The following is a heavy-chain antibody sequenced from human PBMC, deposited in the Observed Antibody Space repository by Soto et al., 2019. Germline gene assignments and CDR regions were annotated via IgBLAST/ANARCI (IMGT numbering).Heavy chain of an antibody. CDR3: SRGILV. V-gene: IGHV4-31*03. CDR1: GGSMNSGGYC. J-gene: IGHJ4*02. Sequence: QVQLQESGPGLVKPSQTLSLTCTVSGGSMNSGGYCWNWIRQHPGESLEWIGCISYGGTTSYNPSLKSRITISVDTSKNQFSLMLNSVTAADTAVYYCSRGILVWGQGTLITVSS. D-gene: IGHD2-15*01. CDR2: ISYGGTT.